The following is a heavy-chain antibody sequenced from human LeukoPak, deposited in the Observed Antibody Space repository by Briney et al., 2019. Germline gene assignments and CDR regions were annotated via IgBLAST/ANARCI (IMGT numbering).Heavy chain of an antibody. D-gene: IGHD3-9*01. CDR3: AMTDDILIASSY. J-gene: IGHJ4*02. V-gene: IGHV3-53*01. CDR1: GFTVSGIY. Sequence: GGSLRLSCTVSGFTVSGIYLSWVRQAPGKGLQWVSGIYSAGRTFHEESFEGRFTISRDVSKKILSLQMNSLRAEDTGVYYCAMTDDILIASSYWGQGTPVTVSS. CDR2: IYSAGRT.